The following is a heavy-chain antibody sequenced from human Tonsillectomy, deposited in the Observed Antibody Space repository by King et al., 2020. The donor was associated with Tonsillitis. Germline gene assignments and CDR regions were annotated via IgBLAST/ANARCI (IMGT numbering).Heavy chain of an antibody. CDR2: INHSGST. CDR3: ARPSRLIFLWPRSLPGAEYFQH. J-gene: IGHJ1*01. V-gene: IGHV4-34*01. D-gene: IGHD2-21*01. Sequence: VQLQQWGAGLLKPSETLSLTCAVYGGSFSGYYWSWIRQPPGKGLEWIGEINHSGSTNYNPSLKSRVTISVDTSKNQFSLKLSSVTAADTAVYYCARPSRLIFLWPRSLPGAEYFQHWGQGTLVTVSS. CDR1: GGSFSGYY.